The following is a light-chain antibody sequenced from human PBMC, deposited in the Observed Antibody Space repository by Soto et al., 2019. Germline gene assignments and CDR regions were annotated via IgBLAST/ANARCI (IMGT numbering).Light chain of an antibody. CDR1: QSVSSSY. V-gene: IGKV3-20*01. CDR3: QQYGGSPLT. J-gene: IGKJ4*01. Sequence: EIVLTQSPGTLSLSPGERATLSCRASQSVSSSYLAWYQQKPGQAPRLLIYGASSRATGIPDRFSGSGSGTDFTLTISRPEPEDFAVYYCQQYGGSPLTFGGGTKVEIK. CDR2: GAS.